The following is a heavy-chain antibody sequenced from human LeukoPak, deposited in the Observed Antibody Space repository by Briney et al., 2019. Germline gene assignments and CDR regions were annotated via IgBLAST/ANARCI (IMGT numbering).Heavy chain of an antibody. V-gene: IGHV4-59*12. CDR1: GASIDDSY. Sequence: SETLSLTCTVSGASIDDSYWTWIRQPPGRGLDWIGYIYYSGTTKYKPSLKSRVTISVDKSKNQFCLKLSSVTAADTAVYYCAGERREQLLPPYTRSVTYFDYWGQGTLVTVSS. D-gene: IGHD2-2*01. CDR3: AGERREQLLPPYTRSVTYFDY. CDR2: IYYSGTT. J-gene: IGHJ4*02.